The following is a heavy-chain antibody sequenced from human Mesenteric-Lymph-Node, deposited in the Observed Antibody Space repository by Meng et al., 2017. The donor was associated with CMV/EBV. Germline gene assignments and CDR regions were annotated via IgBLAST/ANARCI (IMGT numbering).Heavy chain of an antibody. CDR3: ARGGMSSSAASFDY. D-gene: IGHD1-26*01. CDR2: IYHSGSI. CDR1: GASIISSTW. J-gene: IGHJ4*02. Sequence: VSGASIISSTWWSWVRQPQGQGLEWIGEIYHSGSITYSPSLKSRVTISVDKSENQFSLKLTSVTAADTAVYYCARGGMSSSAASFDYWGQGTLVTVSS. V-gene: IGHV4-4*02.